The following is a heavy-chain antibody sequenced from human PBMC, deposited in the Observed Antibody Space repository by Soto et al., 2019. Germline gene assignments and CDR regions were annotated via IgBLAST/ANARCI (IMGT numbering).Heavy chain of an antibody. CDR1: GFSLSNYN. CDR2: ISSSSSYI. V-gene: IGHV3-21*01. CDR3: ARSGYCSGSSFYSGH. J-gene: IGHJ4*01. D-gene: IGHD2-15*01. Sequence: PGGSLRLSCAASGFSLSNYNMNWVRQAPGKGLEWVSYISSSSSYIYYADPVKGRFTISRDNAKNSLYLQMNSLRAEDTALYYCARSGYCSGSSFYSGHWGLGTLVTVSS.